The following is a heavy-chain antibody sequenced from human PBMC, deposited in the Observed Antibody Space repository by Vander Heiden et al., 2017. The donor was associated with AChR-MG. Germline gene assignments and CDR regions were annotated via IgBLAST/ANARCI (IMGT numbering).Heavy chain of an antibody. Sequence: QVQLQESGPGLVKPSETLSLTCVVSGDSMRGYYWSWVRQPPGKGLEWIGFMYHTGSSNYNPSLKSRVTLSLDTSKNQFSLKITSATTADTAVYFCGRAATPYSSSLPDYWGQGILVTVSS. V-gene: IGHV4-59*01. CDR1: GDSMRGYY. J-gene: IGHJ4*02. D-gene: IGHD6-13*01. CDR2: MYHTGSS. CDR3: GRAATPYSSSLPDY.